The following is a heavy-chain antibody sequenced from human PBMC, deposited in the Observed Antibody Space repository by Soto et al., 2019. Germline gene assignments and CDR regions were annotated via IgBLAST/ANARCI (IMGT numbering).Heavy chain of an antibody. CDR1: GDSVSSNSAA. CDR2: TYYRSKWYN. CDR3: ARGGLGSYSSSWFRPKKYYFDY. J-gene: IGHJ4*02. Sequence: PSQTLSLTCAISGDSVSSNSAAWNWIRQSPSRGLEWLGRTYYRSKWYNDYAVSVKSRMTINPDTSKNQFSLQLNSVTPEDTAVYYCARGGLGSYSSSWFRPKKYYFDYWGQGTLVTVSS. V-gene: IGHV6-1*01. D-gene: IGHD6-13*01.